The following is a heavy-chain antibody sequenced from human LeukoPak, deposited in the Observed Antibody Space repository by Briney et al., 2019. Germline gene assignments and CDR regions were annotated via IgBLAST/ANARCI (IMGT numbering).Heavy chain of an antibody. CDR1: GYTFTCYG. CDR3: ARDHCSSTSCYSDY. Sequence: GASVTVSRTSSGYTFTCYGISWVRHAHAQGLGWMGWISASNGNTNYAQTLQGRVTMTTDTSTSTAYMELRSLRSDDTAVYYCARDHCSSTSCYSDYWGQGTLVTVSS. J-gene: IGHJ4*02. V-gene: IGHV1-18*04. CDR2: ISASNGNT. D-gene: IGHD2-2*02.